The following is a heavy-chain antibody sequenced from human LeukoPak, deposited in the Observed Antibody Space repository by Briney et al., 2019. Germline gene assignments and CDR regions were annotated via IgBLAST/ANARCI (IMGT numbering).Heavy chain of an antibody. CDR2: INPNSGGT. J-gene: IGHJ6*02. Sequence: ASVKVSCKASGYTFTGYYMHWVRQAPGQGLEWMGWINPNSGGTNYAQKFQGRVTMTRDTSISTAYMELSRLRSDDTAVYYCARALGGWLRSEYYYYGMDVWGQGTTVTVSS. V-gene: IGHV1-2*02. CDR3: ARALGGWLRSEYYYYGMDV. CDR1: GYTFTGYY. D-gene: IGHD5-12*01.